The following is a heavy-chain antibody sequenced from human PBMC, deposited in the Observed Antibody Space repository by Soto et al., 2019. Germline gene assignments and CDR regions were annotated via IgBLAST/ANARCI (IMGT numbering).Heavy chain of an antibody. CDR2: ISSTSTFI. V-gene: IGHV3-21*01. CDR3: TRVYGDYGTLSDY. Sequence: GGSLRLSCVASGFTFSDYSVNWVRQAPGKGLEWVSSISSTSTFIYYADSVRGRFTISRDNAKNSLYLQMNSLRAEDTAAYYCTRVYGDYGTLSDYWGRGTLVTVSS. D-gene: IGHD4-17*01. J-gene: IGHJ4*02. CDR1: GFTFSDYS.